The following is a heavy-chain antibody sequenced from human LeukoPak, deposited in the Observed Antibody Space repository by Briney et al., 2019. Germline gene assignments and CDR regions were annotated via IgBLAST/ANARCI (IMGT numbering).Heavy chain of an antibody. Sequence: PSETLSLTCTVSGGSISSSNSYWGWIRQPPGKGLEWIGTLSYSGSTYYNPSLKSRITISVDTPKSQFSLRLSSVTAADTALYYCARHIQGANVCDYWGQGTLVTVPS. CDR1: GGSISSSNSY. J-gene: IGHJ4*02. CDR2: LSYSGST. V-gene: IGHV4-39*01. CDR3: ARHIQGANVCDY. D-gene: IGHD2-21*01.